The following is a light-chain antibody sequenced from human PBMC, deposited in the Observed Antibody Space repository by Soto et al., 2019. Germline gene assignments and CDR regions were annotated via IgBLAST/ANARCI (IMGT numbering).Light chain of an antibody. CDR2: GAS. J-gene: IGKJ2*01. Sequence: ELVLTQSPGTLSLSPGERATLSCRASQSVSSSYLAWYQQKPGQAPRLLIYGASSRAPGIPDRFSGSGSATDFILTISRLVPEVFAVYYCQQYGGSAPRSDAFGQGTKLEIK. V-gene: IGKV3-20*01. CDR3: QQYGGSAPRSDA. CDR1: QSVSSSY.